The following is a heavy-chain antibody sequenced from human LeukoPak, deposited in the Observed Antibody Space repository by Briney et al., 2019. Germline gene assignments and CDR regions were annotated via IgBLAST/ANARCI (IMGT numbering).Heavy chain of an antibody. J-gene: IGHJ4*02. CDR3: ARDRGDYGDYLEFDY. CDR2: INPNSGGT. CDR1: GYTFTRYY. V-gene: IGHV1-2*02. D-gene: IGHD4-17*01. Sequence: ASVKVSCKASGYTFTRYYMHWVRQAPGQGLEWMGWINPNSGGTNYAQKFQGRVTMTRDTSISTAYMELSRLRSDDTAVYYCARDRGDYGDYLEFDYWGQGTLVTVSS.